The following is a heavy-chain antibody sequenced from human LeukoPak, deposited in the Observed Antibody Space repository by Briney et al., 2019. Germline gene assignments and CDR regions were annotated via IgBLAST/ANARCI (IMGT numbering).Heavy chain of an antibody. CDR1: GGTFSSYA. V-gene: IGHV1-69*06. J-gene: IGHJ1*01. Sequence: SVKVSCKASGGTFSSYAISWVRQAPGQGLEWMGGIIPIFGTANYAQKFQGRVTITADKSTSTAYMELSSLRPEDTAVYYCARGGKRALAGTRSPQYFQHWGQGTLVTVSS. D-gene: IGHD6-19*01. CDR2: IIPIFGTA. CDR3: ARGGKRALAGTRSPQYFQH.